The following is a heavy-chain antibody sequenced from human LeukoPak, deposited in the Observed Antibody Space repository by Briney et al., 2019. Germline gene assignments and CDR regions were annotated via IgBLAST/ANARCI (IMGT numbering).Heavy chain of an antibody. CDR1: GYSFTSYW. V-gene: IGHV5-51*01. CDR3: ARHLRSGSYRTFDY. J-gene: IGHJ4*02. CDR2: IYPGDSDA. D-gene: IGHD1-26*01. Sequence: GESLQISCQGSGYSFTSYWIGWVRQMPGQGLEWMGIIYPGDSDARYSPSFQGQVTISADKSISTAYLQWSGLKASDTAMYYCARHLRSGSYRTFDYWGQGTLVTVSS.